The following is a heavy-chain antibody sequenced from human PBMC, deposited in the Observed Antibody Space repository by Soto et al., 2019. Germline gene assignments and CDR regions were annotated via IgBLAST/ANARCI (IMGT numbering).Heavy chain of an antibody. CDR3: ARGRDWGDSSSEGY. Sequence: PSETLSLTCAVYGGSFSGYYWSWIRQPPGKALEWIGEINHSGSTNYNPSLKSRVTISVDTSKNQFSLKLSSVTAADTAVYYCARGRDWGDSSSEGYWGQGTLVTVSS. CDR2: INHSGST. V-gene: IGHV4-34*01. CDR1: GGSFSGYY. J-gene: IGHJ4*02. D-gene: IGHD3-22*01.